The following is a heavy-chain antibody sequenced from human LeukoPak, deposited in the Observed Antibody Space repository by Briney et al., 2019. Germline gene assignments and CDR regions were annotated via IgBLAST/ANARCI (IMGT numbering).Heavy chain of an antibody. CDR3: ARDDQQTALYYFDY. CDR2: ISYDGGNK. J-gene: IGHJ4*02. V-gene: IGHV3-30-3*01. Sequence: PGGSLRLSCAASGFTFSSYAMHWVRQAPGKGLEWVAVISYDGGNKYYADSVKGRFTISRDNSKNTLYLQMNSLRAEDTAVYYCARDDQQTALYYFDYWGQGTLVTVSS. CDR1: GFTFSSYA.